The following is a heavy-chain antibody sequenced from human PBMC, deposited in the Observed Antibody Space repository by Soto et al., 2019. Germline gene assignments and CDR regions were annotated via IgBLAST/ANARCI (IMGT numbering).Heavy chain of an antibody. CDR2: ISYDGSNK. CDR1: GFTFSSYG. J-gene: IGHJ6*02. CDR3: AKSVSSSRYYYYGMDV. V-gene: IGHV3-30*18. D-gene: IGHD6-6*01. Sequence: PGGSLRLSCAASGFTFSSYGMHWVRQAPGKGLERVAVISYDGSNKYYADSVKGRFTISRDNSKNTLYLQMNSLRAEDTAVYYCAKSVSSSRYYYYGMDVWGQGTTVTVSS.